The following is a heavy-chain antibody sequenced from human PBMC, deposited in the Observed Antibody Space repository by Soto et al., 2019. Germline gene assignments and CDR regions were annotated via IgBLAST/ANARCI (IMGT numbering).Heavy chain of an antibody. CDR2: IYSGGST. CDR1: GFTVSSNY. V-gene: IGHV3-66*01. CDR3: ARMGSGRWPGAFDI. Sequence: GGSLRLSCAASGFTVSSNYMSWVRQAPGKGLEWVSVIYSGGSTYYADSVKGRFTISRDNSKNTLYLQMNSLRAEDTAVYYCARMGSGRWPGAFDIWGQGTMVTVSS. J-gene: IGHJ3*02. D-gene: IGHD6-19*01.